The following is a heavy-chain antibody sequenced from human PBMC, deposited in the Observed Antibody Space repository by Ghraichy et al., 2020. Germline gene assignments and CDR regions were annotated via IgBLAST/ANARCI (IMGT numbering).Heavy chain of an antibody. CDR1: GDSFSGYY. D-gene: IGHD3-16*01. J-gene: IGHJ6*02. Sequence: SETLSLTCAVYGDSFSGYYWSWIRQPPGKGLEWIGEIYHSGSANYNPSLKSRVTISVDTSKKQFSLNLASVTAADTAVYYCARGRRGRASHRGGQTRYYYYGMDVWGQGTTVTVSS. V-gene: IGHV4-34*01. CDR3: ARGRRGRASHRGGQTRYYYYGMDV. CDR2: IYHSGSA.